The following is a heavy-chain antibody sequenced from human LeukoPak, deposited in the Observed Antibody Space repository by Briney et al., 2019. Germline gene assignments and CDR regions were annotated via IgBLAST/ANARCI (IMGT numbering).Heavy chain of an antibody. CDR2: ISSSGSTI. CDR1: GFTFSSYE. J-gene: IGHJ3*02. D-gene: IGHD3-22*01. V-gene: IGHV3-48*03. CDR3: ARVWLRGYYYVSSGCAFDI. Sequence: GGSLRLSWAASGFTFSSYEMNWVRQAPGKGLELVSYISSSGSTIYYADSVKGRFTISRDNAKNSLYLQMNSLRAEDTAVDYCARVWLRGYYYVSSGCAFDIWGQGTMVTVSS.